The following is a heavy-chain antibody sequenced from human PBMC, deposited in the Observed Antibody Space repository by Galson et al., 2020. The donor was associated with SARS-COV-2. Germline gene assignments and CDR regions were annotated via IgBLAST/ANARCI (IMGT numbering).Heavy chain of an antibody. CDR3: ARAHRAVAGPIDF. Sequence: SETLSLTCTVSGGSISSSGYYWGWIRQPPGKGLEWIGSIHYSGSTNYNPPLKSRVTISVDTSKNQFSLKLSSVTAADTTVYYCARAHRAVAGPIDFWGQGILVTVSA. J-gene: IGHJ4*02. CDR1: GGSISSSGYY. V-gene: IGHV4-39*01. D-gene: IGHD6-19*01. CDR2: IHYSGST.